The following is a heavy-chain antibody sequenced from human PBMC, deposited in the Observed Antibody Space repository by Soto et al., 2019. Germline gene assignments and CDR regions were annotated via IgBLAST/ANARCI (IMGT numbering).Heavy chain of an antibody. CDR3: ARNYGDYQDHAFDI. CDR2: IWYDGSNK. V-gene: IGHV3-33*01. CDR1: GFTFSSYG. D-gene: IGHD4-17*01. Sequence: QVQLVESVGGVVQPGRSLRLSCAASGFTFSSYGMHWVRQAPGKGLEWVAGIWYDGSNKYYADSVKGRFTISRDNSKNPLYLQMNSLRAEDTAVYYCARNYGDYQDHAFDIWGQGTMVTVSS. J-gene: IGHJ3*02.